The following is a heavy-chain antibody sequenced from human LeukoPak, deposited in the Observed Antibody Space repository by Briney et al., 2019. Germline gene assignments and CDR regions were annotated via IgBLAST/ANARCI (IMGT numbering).Heavy chain of an antibody. Sequence: SETLSLTCTVSGGSISSYYWSWIRQPPGKGLEWIGYIYYSGSTNYNPSLKSRVTISVDTSKNQFSLKLSSVTAADTAVYYCARQAYYYDSSGIPGIDYWGQGTLVTVSS. CDR3: ARQAYYYDSSGIPGIDY. CDR1: GGSISSYY. J-gene: IGHJ4*02. D-gene: IGHD3-22*01. V-gene: IGHV4-59*08. CDR2: IYYSGST.